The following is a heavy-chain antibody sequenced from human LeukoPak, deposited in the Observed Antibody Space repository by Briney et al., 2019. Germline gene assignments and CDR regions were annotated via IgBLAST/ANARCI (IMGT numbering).Heavy chain of an antibody. D-gene: IGHD1-26*01. V-gene: IGHV3-30*18. J-gene: IGHJ4*02. CDR2: ISYDGSNK. CDR3: AKVGIVGAAVDC. CDR1: GFTFSSYG. Sequence: GRSLRLSCAASGFTFSSYGMHWVRQAPGKGLEWVAVISYDGSNKYYADSVKGRFTISRDNSENTLYLQMNSLRAEDTAVYYCAKVGIVGAAVDCWGQGTLVTVSS.